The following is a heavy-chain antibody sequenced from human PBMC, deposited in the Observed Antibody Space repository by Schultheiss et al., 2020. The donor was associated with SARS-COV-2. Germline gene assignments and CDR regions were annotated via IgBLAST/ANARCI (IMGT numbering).Heavy chain of an antibody. J-gene: IGHJ2*01. CDR1: GGSISSYY. V-gene: IGHV4-59*08. Sequence: SETLSLTCTVSGGSISSYYWSWIRQPPGKGLEWIGYIYYSGSTNYNPSLKSRVTISVDRSKNQFSLKLSSVTAADTAVYYCARSTERITIFGVVIRSYWYFDLWGRGTLVTVSS. CDR3: ARSTERITIFGVVIRSYWYFDL. D-gene: IGHD3-3*01. CDR2: IYYSGST.